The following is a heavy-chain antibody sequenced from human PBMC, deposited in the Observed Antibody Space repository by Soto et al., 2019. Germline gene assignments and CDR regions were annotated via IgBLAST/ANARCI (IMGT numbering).Heavy chain of an antibody. CDR2: IYYSGST. V-gene: IGHV4-30-4*01. CDR3: ARDSGSGSQYFDS. D-gene: IGHD3-10*01. Sequence: SETLSLTCTVSGGSISSGDYYWNWIRQPPGKGLEWIGYIYYSGSTYYNPSLKSRVTISVDTSKNQFSLKLSSVTAADTAVYYCARDSGSGSQYFDSWGQGTLVTVSS. CDR1: GGSISSGDYY. J-gene: IGHJ4*02.